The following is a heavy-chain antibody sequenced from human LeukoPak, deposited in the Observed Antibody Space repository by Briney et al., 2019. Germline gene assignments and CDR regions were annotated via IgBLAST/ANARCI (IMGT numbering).Heavy chain of an antibody. D-gene: IGHD2-21*02. J-gene: IGHJ3*02. CDR2: ISYDGSNK. Sequence: PGRSLRLSCAASGFTFSSYAMHWVRQAPGKGLEWVAVISYDGSNKYYADSVKGRFTISRDNSKNTLYLQMNSLRAEDTAVYYCARAGVVTAILGAFDIWGQGTMGTVSA. V-gene: IGHV3-30-3*01. CDR3: ARAGVVTAILGAFDI. CDR1: GFTFSSYA.